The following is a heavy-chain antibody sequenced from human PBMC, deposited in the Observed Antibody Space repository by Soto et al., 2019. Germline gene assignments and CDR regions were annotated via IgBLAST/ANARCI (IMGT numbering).Heavy chain of an antibody. J-gene: IGHJ4*02. V-gene: IGHV3-23*01. CDR3: AKDQTQWLTNTELDY. Sequence: GGSLRLSCAASGFTFSSYAMSWVRQAPGKGLEWVSAISGSGGSTYYADSVKGRFTISRDNSKNTLYLQMNSLRAEDTAVYYCAKDQTQWLTNTELDYWGQGTLVTVSS. D-gene: IGHD6-19*01. CDR2: ISGSGGST. CDR1: GFTFSSYA.